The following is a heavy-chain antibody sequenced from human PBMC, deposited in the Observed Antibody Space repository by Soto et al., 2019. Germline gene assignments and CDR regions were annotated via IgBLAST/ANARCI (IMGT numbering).Heavy chain of an antibody. CDR2: IIPIFGTA. D-gene: IGHD6-19*01. CDR1: GGTFSSSA. J-gene: IGHJ6*02. V-gene: IGHV1-69*01. Sequence: QAQLVQSGAEVKKPGSSVKVSCKASGGTFSSSAISWVRQAPGQGLEWMGGIIPIFGTANYAQKFQGRVTITADASAYTAYMELSSLTSEDTAIYFCAREGQWLVRLGGVQYHGMDVWGQGTTVTVSS. CDR3: AREGQWLVRLGGVQYHGMDV.